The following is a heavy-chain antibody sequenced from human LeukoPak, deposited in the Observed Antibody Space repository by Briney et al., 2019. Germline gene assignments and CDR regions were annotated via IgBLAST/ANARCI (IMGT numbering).Heavy chain of an antibody. D-gene: IGHD6-13*01. CDR3: ARDGPLGSSWYGAFDI. CDR2: INAGNGNT. Sequence: ASVTVSCTTSGYTFTNYGMHWVRQAPGQRLEWMGWINAGNGNTKYSQKFQGRVTITRDTSASTAYMELSSLRSEDTAVYYCARDGPLGSSWYGAFDIWGQGTMVTVSS. J-gene: IGHJ3*02. V-gene: IGHV1-3*01. CDR1: GYTFTNYG.